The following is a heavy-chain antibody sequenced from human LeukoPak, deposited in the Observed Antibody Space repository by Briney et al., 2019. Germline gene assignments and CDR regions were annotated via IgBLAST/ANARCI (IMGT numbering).Heavy chain of an antibody. CDR1: GGSISSYY. CDR3: AREMITFGEFDY. J-gene: IGHJ4*02. CDR2: IYYSGST. V-gene: IGHV4-59*01. D-gene: IGHD3-16*01. Sequence: SETLSLICTVSGGSISSYYWSWIRQPPGKGLEWIGYIYYSGSTNYNPSLKSRVTISVDTSKNQFSLKLSSVTAADTAVYYCAREMITFGEFDYWGQGTLVTVSP.